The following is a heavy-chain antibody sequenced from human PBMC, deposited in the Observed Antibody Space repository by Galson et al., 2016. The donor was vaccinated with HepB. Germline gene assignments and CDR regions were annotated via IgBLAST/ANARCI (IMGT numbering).Heavy chain of an antibody. CDR2: ITTEGDT. D-gene: IGHD1-1*01. V-gene: IGHV3-13*01. CDR1: GFTFSTYD. J-gene: IGHJ4*02. CDR3: VPLEPTIH. Sequence: SLRLSCAASGFTFSTYDIHWVRQATGKGLEWVSAITTEGDTYYLDSVKGRFTISRENAKNSLYLQMNSLRAEDTAVYYCVPLEPTIHWDQGTRFTVSS.